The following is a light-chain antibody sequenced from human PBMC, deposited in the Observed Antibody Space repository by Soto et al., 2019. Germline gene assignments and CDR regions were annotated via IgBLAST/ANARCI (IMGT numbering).Light chain of an antibody. CDR1: QGIRND. CDR2: AVS. J-gene: IGKJ1*01. CDR3: LQHDSYPLT. V-gene: IGKV1-17*01. Sequence: DIQMTQSPSSLSASVGDRVTITCRASQGIRNDLAWYQQKPGKAPKRLIYAVSSLQSGVPSTFSGSGSGTEFTLTISSLQPEDFATYYCLQHDSYPLTFGQGTKVEIK.